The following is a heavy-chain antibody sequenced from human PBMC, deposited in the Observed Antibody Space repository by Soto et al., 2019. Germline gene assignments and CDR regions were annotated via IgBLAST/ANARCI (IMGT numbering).Heavy chain of an antibody. CDR3: ARDRAFCSGTHCRRGSIYYYYMDV. J-gene: IGHJ6*03. D-gene: IGHD2-2*01. Sequence: EVHLVESGGGLVQPGGSLRLSCAASGFTFSGHWMSWVRQAPGKGLEWVAHIKQDGSETFYVGSVKGRFTISRDNAKNSLYMQMTSMRAEATALYYCARDRAFCSGTHCRRGSIYYYYMDVWGNGTTVTVSS. CDR1: GFTFSGHW. V-gene: IGHV3-7*01. CDR2: IKQDGSET.